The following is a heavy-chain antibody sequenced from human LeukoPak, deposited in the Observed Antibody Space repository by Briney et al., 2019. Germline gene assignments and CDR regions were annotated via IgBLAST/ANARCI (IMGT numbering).Heavy chain of an antibody. Sequence: GESLKISCKGSGYSFTNYWIGWVRQMPGKGLEWMGIIYPGDSNTKYSPSSQGQVTISADKSINTAYLQWSSLKASDTAMYYCARRGYYSYDAFDIWGQGTMVTVSS. CDR1: GYSFTNYW. CDR2: IYPGDSNT. CDR3: ARRGYYSYDAFDI. D-gene: IGHD3-22*01. J-gene: IGHJ3*02. V-gene: IGHV5-51*01.